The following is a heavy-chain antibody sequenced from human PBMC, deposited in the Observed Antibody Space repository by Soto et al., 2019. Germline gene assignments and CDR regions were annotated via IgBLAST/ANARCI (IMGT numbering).Heavy chain of an antibody. Sequence: QVQLVQSGAEVKKPGASVKISCKASGATFTSYYMHWVRQAPGQGLEWMGIINPSGDTSYAQKFQGRVTMTRDTSTSTVYMELSSLRSEDTAVYYCARVYCSGGGCYGIDYWGQGTLVTVSS. CDR2: INPSGDT. D-gene: IGHD2-15*01. CDR1: GATFTSYY. J-gene: IGHJ4*02. CDR3: ARVYCSGGGCYGIDY. V-gene: IGHV1-46*01.